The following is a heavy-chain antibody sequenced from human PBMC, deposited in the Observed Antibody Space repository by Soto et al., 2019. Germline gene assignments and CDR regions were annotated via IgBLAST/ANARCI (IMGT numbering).Heavy chain of an antibody. CDR1: GGSMANNNSF. CDR2: AAYSGGT. J-gene: IGHJ4*02. CDR3: AKVVVGATSHSDFDS. Sequence: SLTCTVSGGSMANNNSFWGWVRQPPGKGLEWIGSAAYSGGTYKNPSLKSRVTVSVDTSKNQFSLKLTSVTAADTAVYYCAKVVVGATSHSDFDSWGQGTLVTVSS. D-gene: IGHD2-15*01. V-gene: IGHV4-39*01.